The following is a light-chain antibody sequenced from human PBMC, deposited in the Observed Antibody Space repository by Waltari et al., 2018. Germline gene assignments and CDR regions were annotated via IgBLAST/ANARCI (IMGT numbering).Light chain of an antibody. Sequence: EIVLTQSPGTLSLSPGERATLSCRDSQSIGLYLVWYHQKPGQAPRLLIYAASSRATGIPDRFSGSGSGTDFSLTISRLEPEDFAVYYCQNHERLPATFGQGTKVEIK. V-gene: IGKV3-20*01. J-gene: IGKJ1*01. CDR1: QSIGLY. CDR2: AAS. CDR3: QNHERLPAT.